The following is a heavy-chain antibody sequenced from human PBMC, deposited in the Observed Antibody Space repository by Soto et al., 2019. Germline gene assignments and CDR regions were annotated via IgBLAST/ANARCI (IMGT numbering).Heavy chain of an antibody. CDR1: GFTISSYA. CDR2: ISYDGSNK. CDR3: ARDVARGIDY. V-gene: IGHV3-30-3*01. J-gene: IGHJ4*02. D-gene: IGHD3-16*01. Sequence: QVQLVESGGGVVQPGRSQRLSCAASGFTISSYAMHWVRQAPGKGLEWVAVISYDGSNKYYADSVKGRFTISRDNSKNTLYLQMNSLRAEDTAVYYCARDVARGIDYWGQGTLVTVSS.